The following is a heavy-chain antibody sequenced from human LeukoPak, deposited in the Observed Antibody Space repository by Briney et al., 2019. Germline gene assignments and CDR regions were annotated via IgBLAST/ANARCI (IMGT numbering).Heavy chain of an antibody. CDR2: ISGSGGST. CDR3: ATDYFDDGAPFV. V-gene: IGHV3-23*01. J-gene: IGHJ4*02. D-gene: IGHD3-22*01. CDR1: GFTFSSYG. Sequence: GGSLRLSCAASGFTFSSYGMSWVRQAPGKGLEWVSAISGSGGSTYYADSVKGRFTISRDNSKNTLYLQMNSLRAEDTAVYYCATDYFDDGAPFVWGQGTLVTVSS.